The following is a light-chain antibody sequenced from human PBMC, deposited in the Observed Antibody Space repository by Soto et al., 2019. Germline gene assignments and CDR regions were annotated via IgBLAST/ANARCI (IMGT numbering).Light chain of an antibody. V-gene: IGKV2D-29*02. CDR1: QSLLHTTGKTH. Sequence: DFVVTQTPLSLSVTPGQPASISCKSSQSLLHTTGKTHLYWYLQRPGQSPKLLIYEVSNRFSGVPDRLSGSGSGTDFTLKISRVEAEDVGLYYCVQCIQIPYTFGQGTKLEI. J-gene: IGKJ2*01. CDR2: EVS. CDR3: VQCIQIPYT.